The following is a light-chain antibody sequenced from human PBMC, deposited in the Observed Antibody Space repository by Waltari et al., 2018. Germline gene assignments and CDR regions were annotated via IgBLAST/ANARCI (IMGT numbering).Light chain of an antibody. J-gene: IGKJ4*01. V-gene: IGKV3-15*01. CDR3: QQYNDWPLT. CDR1: QSISTM. Sequence: IVMTQSPATLSVSPGERATLSCRASQSISTMLACYQQKPGQAPRLLRHGASTRATGIPATFSGSGSGTDFTLTISSLQSEDFAVYYCQQYNDWPLTFGGGTKVEIK. CDR2: GAS.